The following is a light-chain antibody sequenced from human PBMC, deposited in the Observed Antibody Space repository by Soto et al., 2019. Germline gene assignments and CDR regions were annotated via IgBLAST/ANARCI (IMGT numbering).Light chain of an antibody. J-gene: IGKJ4*01. CDR1: QSISSW. CDR2: EAS. V-gene: IGKV1-5*03. CDR3: QQYNSYPLT. Sequence: DIQMTQSPSTLSASAGDRVTITCRASQSISSWLAWYQQNPGKAPKLLIHEASSLESGVPSRFSGSGSETEFTLTISSLQPDDFATYYCQQYNSYPLTFGGGTKVEIK.